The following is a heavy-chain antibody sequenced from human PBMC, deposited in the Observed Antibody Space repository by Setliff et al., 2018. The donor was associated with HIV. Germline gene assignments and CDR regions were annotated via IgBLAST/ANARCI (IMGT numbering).Heavy chain of an antibody. CDR1: GGSISSSNW. CDR3: ARAIWGYGLMGS. D-gene: IGHD7-27*01. V-gene: IGHV4-4*02. J-gene: IGHJ5*01. CDR2: IYFSGHT. Sequence: KTSETLSLTCAFSGGSISSSNWWSWVRQPTGKGLEWSGEIYFSGHTNYNPSLKSRVTLSLDNSKNQFSLKLTSVTAADTAVFYCARAIWGYGLMGSWGQGTLFTVSS.